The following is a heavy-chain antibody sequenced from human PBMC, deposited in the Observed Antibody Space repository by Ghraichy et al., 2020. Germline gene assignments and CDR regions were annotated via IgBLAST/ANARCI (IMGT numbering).Heavy chain of an antibody. D-gene: IGHD1-14*01. CDR3: ARRSLDRFSGTYTFDT. CDR2: ISYTASP. J-gene: IGHJ5*02. V-gene: IGHV4-59*08. Sequence: TLSLTCTVSGDSTSRSFWAWIRQPPGKGLEWIAFISYTASPKYNPSLESRVAISMDTSRNQFSLRLDSVTASDTAVYFCARRSLDRFSGTYTFDTWGQGTLVTVSS. CDR1: GDSTSRSF.